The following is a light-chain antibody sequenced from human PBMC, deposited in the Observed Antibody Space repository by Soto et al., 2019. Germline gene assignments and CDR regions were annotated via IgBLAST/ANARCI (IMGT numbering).Light chain of an antibody. CDR2: DAS. CDR3: QQRSNWT. V-gene: IGKV3-11*01. J-gene: IGKJ1*01. CDR1: QSVSSY. Sequence: EIVLTQSPATLSLSPGERATLSCRSSQSVSSYLAWYQQKPGQAPRLLIYDASNRATGIPARFSGSGSGTDFTLTICSLEPEDFAVYYCQQRSNWTFGQGTKVDI.